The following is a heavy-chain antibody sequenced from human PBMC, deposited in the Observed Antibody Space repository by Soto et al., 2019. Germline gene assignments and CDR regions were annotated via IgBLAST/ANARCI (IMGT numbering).Heavy chain of an antibody. CDR1: GFTFSSYG. CDR2: MSYDGSNK. V-gene: IGHV3-30*18. Sequence: QVQLVESGGGVVQPGRSLRLSCAASGFTFSSYGMHWVRQAPGKGLEWVAVMSYDGSNKYYADSVKGRFTISRDNSKNTLYLQMNSLRAEDTAVYYCAKDVLKGGRYSGSYGDYWGQGTLVTVSS. J-gene: IGHJ4*02. CDR3: AKDVLKGGRYSGSYGDY. D-gene: IGHD1-26*01.